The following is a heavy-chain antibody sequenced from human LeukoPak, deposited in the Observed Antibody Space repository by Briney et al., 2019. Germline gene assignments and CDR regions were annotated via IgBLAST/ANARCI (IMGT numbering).Heavy chain of an antibody. J-gene: IGHJ6*03. CDR2: IKQDGSEK. D-gene: IGHD2-2*01. Sequence: GGSLRLSCAASGFTFSSYWMSWVRQAPGKGLEWVANIKQDGSEKYYVDSVKGRFTISRDNAKNSLYLQMNSLRAKDTAVYYCARDRAPRRYCSSTSCYRVHYYYMDVWGKGTTVTISS. CDR1: GFTFSSYW. V-gene: IGHV3-7*01. CDR3: ARDRAPRRYCSSTSCYRVHYYYMDV.